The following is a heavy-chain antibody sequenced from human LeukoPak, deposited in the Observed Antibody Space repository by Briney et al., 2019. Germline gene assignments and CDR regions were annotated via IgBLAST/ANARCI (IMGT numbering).Heavy chain of an antibody. CDR1: GYTLTNYN. V-gene: IGHV1-18*01. CDR3: AREFGHCSGDNCFYFFDS. CDR2: INTDKGHT. J-gene: IGHJ4*02. D-gene: IGHD2-15*01. Sequence: ASVKVSCKASGYTLTNYNISWVRQAPGQGLQWMGWINTDKGHTNFVPKFQGRVTVTTDTSTYTAYMELRRLRSDDTAVYYCAREFGHCSGDNCFYFFDSWGQGSLVTVSS.